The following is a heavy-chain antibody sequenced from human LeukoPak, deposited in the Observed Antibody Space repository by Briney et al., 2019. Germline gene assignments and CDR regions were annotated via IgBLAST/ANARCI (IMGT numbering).Heavy chain of an antibody. J-gene: IGHJ4*02. V-gene: IGHV1-8*01. Sequence: AASLSLSCTASGYTFTSYDFNWVRQPPGQGLEWMGWMNPNSGNTAYAPTFQGRVTMTRNTSISTAYMERSILRSEETAVYYCARFTMVRGNDYWGQGTLVTVSS. CDR2: MNPNSGNT. CDR3: ARFTMVRGNDY. D-gene: IGHD3-10*01. CDR1: GYTFTSYD.